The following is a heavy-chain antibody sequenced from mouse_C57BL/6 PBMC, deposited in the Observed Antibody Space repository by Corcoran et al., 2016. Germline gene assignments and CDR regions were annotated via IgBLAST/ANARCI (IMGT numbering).Heavy chain of an antibody. CDR1: GYTFTTYG. CDR3: ARQGDGYYYWYFDV. CDR2: INTYSGVP. J-gene: IGHJ1*03. Sequence: QIPLVQSGPELKKPGETVKISCKASGYTFTTYGMSWVKQAPGKGLKWMGWINTYSGVPTYADDFKGRFAFSLETSASTAYLQINNLKNEDTATYFCARQGDGYYYWYFDVWGTGTTVTVSS. D-gene: IGHD2-3*01. V-gene: IGHV9-3*01.